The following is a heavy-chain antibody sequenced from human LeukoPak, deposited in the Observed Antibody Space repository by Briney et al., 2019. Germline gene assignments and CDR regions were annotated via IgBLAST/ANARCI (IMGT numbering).Heavy chain of an antibody. D-gene: IGHD3-16*01. CDR3: GGRRV. V-gene: IGHV3-15*01. CDR1: GFNFRSAW. J-gene: IGHJ6*04. CDR2: VRSKSDAGTM. Sequence: GGSLRLSCTASGFNFRSAWMSWARQAPGKGLEWVGRVRSKSDAGTMDYAAHVQGRFSISRDDSKNMVYLDTNSLKTEDTAVYYCGGRRVWGNGTVVTVSS.